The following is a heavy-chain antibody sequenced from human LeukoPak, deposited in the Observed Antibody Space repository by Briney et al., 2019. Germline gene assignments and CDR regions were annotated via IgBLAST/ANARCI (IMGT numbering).Heavy chain of an antibody. CDR1: GGSISSYY. CDR3: ARATSSYFYYMDV. V-gene: IGHV4-59*01. D-gene: IGHD5-12*01. J-gene: IGHJ6*03. Sequence: SETLSLTCTVSGGSISSYYWSWIRQPPGKGLEWIGYIYYSGSTNYNPSLKSRVTISVDTSKNQFSLKLRSVTAADTAVYYCARATSSYFYYMDVWGKGTTVTISS. CDR2: IYYSGST.